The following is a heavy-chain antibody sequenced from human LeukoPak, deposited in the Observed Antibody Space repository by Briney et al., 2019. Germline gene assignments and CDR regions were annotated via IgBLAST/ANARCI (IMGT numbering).Heavy chain of an antibody. Sequence: GGSLRLSCAASGFTFSSYGMHWVRQAPGKGLEWVAVISHDGSNNYYADSVKGRFTISRDNSKNTLYLQMNSLRAEDTAVYYCAKTYGSGRYYAFDIWGQGTMVTVSS. CDR3: AKTYGSGRYYAFDI. D-gene: IGHD3-10*01. CDR2: ISHDGSNN. CDR1: GFTFSSYG. J-gene: IGHJ3*02. V-gene: IGHV3-30*18.